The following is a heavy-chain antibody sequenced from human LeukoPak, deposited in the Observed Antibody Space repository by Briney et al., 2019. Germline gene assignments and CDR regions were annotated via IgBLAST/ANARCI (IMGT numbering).Heavy chain of an antibody. Sequence: SETLSLTCTVSGGSISSYFWSWIRQPPGKGLEWIGYIYSSGSTNYNPSLKSRVTISVDTSKNQFSLKLSSVTAADTAVYYCARVSLYGGNSDYWGQGTLVTVSS. CDR1: GGSISSYF. V-gene: IGHV4-59*12. CDR2: IYSSGST. J-gene: IGHJ4*02. D-gene: IGHD4-23*01. CDR3: ARVSLYGGNSDY.